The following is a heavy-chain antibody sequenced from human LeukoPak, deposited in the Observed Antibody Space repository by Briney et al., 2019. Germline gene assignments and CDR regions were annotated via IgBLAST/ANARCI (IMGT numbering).Heavy chain of an antibody. Sequence: GGSLRLSCAASGFTFSSHTINWVRQAPGKGLEWVSSITGSGRYIHYADSVKGRFTISRDNAKNSVYLQMNSVRVEDTAIYYCARDQRRGFDPWGQGTLVTVSS. J-gene: IGHJ5*02. CDR2: ITGSGRYI. CDR3: ARDQRRGFDP. V-gene: IGHV3-21*01. CDR1: GFTFSSHT.